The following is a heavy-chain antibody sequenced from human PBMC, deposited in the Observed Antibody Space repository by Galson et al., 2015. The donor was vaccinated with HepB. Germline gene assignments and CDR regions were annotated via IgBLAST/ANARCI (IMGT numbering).Heavy chain of an antibody. V-gene: IGHV3-23*01. D-gene: IGHD3-3*01. CDR1: GFTFSNAW. Sequence: SLRLSCAASGFTFSNAWMSWVRQAPGKGLEWVSAISGSGGSTYYADSVKGRFTISRDNSKNTLYLQMNSLRAEDTAVYYCAKALLRFLEDDYWGQGTLVTVSS. CDR2: ISGSGGST. J-gene: IGHJ4*02. CDR3: AKALLRFLEDDY.